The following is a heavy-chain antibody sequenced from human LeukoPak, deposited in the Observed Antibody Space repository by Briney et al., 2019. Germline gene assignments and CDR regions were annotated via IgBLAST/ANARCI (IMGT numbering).Heavy chain of an antibody. CDR2: IHYSGST. D-gene: IGHD5-12*01. CDR1: GGSINSYY. Sequence: SETLSLTCTVSGGSINSYYWSWIRQPPGKGLEWIGYIHYSGSTNYNRSLKSRVTISVDTSKNQFSLKLSSVTAADAAVYFCARVPDIGNAFDIWGQGTMVTVSS. V-gene: IGHV4-59*08. J-gene: IGHJ3*02. CDR3: ARVPDIGNAFDI.